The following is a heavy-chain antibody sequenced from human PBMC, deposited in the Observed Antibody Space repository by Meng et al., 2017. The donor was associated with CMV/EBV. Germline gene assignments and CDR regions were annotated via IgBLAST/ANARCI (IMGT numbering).Heavy chain of an antibody. Sequence: ASVKVSCKASGYTFTSYGISWVRQAPGQGLEWMGWISAYNRNTNYAQKLQGRVTMTTDTSTSTAYMELRSLRSDDTAVYYCARDHSTIFGVVIMENWFDPWGQGTLVTVSS. V-gene: IGHV1-18*01. CDR1: GYTFTSYG. J-gene: IGHJ5*02. D-gene: IGHD3-3*01. CDR3: ARDHSTIFGVVIMENWFDP. CDR2: ISAYNRNT.